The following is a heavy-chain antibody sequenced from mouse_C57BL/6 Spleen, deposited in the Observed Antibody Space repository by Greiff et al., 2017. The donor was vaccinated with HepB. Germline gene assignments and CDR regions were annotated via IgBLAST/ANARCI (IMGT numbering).Heavy chain of an antibody. CDR1: GYTFTDYE. Sequence: VQLQQSGAELVRPGASVTLSCKASGYTFTDYEMHWVKQTPVHGLEWIGAIDPETGGTAYNQKFKGKAILTADKSSSTAYMEPRSLTSEDSAIYYCTRKSPIDYYGSSYDYWGQGTTLTVSS. CDR3: TRKSPIDYYGSSYDY. D-gene: IGHD1-1*01. V-gene: IGHV1-15*01. CDR2: IDPETGGT. J-gene: IGHJ2*01.